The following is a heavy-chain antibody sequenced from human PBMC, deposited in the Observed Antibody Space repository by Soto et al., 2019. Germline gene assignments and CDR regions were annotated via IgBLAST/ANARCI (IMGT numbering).Heavy chain of an antibody. CDR2: IGTRGNTK. V-gene: IGHV3-11*01. Sequence: GGSLRLSCATSGFTFSDYYMSWIRQAPGKGLEWVSYIGTRGNTKYYADSVRGRFTISRDNAKNSLYLQMNSLRTDDTAVYYCARDGTEYYGEYYDYWGQGIPVTVSS. J-gene: IGHJ4*02. D-gene: IGHD4-17*01. CDR3: ARDGTEYYGEYYDY. CDR1: GFTFSDYY.